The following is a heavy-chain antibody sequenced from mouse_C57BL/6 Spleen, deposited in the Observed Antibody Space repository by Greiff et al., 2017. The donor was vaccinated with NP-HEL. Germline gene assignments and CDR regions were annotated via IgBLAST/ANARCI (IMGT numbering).Heavy chain of an antibody. CDR3: ARDRDTTGYFDY. V-gene: IGHV5-4*01. CDR2: ISDGGSYT. Sequence: DVQLVESGGGLVKPGGSLKLSCAASGFTFSSYAMSWVRQAPEKRLEWVATISDGGSYTYYPDNVKGRFTISRDNAKNNLYLQMGHLKSEDTAMYYCARDRDTTGYFDYWGQGTTLTVSS. CDR1: GFTFSSYA. J-gene: IGHJ2*01. D-gene: IGHD1-1*01.